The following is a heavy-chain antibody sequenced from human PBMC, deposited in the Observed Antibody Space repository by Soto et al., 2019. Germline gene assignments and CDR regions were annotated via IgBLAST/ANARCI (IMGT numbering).Heavy chain of an antibody. CDR1: GFTVSSNY. V-gene: IGHV3-53*05. CDR3: ASSIAVAGTGLYYFYY. J-gene: IGHJ4*02. D-gene: IGHD6-19*01. CDR2: IYSGGST. Sequence: EVQLVETGGGLIQPGGSLRLSCAASGFTVSSNYMSWVRQAPGKGLEWVSVIYSGGSTYYADSVKGRFTISRDNSKNTLYLQMNSLRAEDTAVYYCASSIAVAGTGLYYFYYWGQGTLVTVSS.